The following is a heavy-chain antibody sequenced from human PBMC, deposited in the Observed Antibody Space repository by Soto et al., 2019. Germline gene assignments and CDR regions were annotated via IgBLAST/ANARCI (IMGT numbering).Heavy chain of an antibody. CDR3: GRDYYINYYYYGMDV. J-gene: IGHJ6*02. D-gene: IGHD3-22*01. CDR1: GGSISSYY. CDR2: IYYGRST. Sequence: SETLSLTCTVSGGSISSYYWSWIRQPPGKGLEWIGYIYYGRSTNYNPSLKSRVTISVDTSKNQFSLKLSSVTAADTAVYYCGRDYYINYYYYGMDVWGQETTVTVSS. V-gene: IGHV4-59*01.